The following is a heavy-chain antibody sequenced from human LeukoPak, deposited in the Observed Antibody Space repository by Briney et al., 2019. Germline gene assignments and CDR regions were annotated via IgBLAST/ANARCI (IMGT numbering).Heavy chain of an antibody. CDR3: SRSAYYDGSGNYYDY. CDR2: ISDGGSTT. V-gene: IGHV3-74*01. J-gene: IGHJ4*02. CDR1: GFTFSSYW. Sequence: RSGGSLRLSCAASGFTFSSYWMHWVRQAPGKGLVWVSRISDGGSTTTYADSVKGRFTISRDNAKNTLYLQMNGLRAEDTAVYYCSRSAYYDGSGNYYDYWGQGTLVTVSS. D-gene: IGHD3-22*01.